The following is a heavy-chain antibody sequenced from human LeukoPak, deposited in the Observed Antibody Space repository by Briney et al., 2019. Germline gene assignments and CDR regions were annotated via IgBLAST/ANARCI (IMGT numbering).Heavy chain of an antibody. CDR2: TSGSGGST. CDR3: AKSGGYSYVENFDY. CDR1: GFTFSSYS. J-gene: IGHJ4*02. Sequence: GGSLRLSCAASGFTFSSYSMNWVRQAPGKGLEWVSGTSGSGGSTFYADSVKGRFTMSRDNSKNTLYLQMNSLRAEDTAVYYCAKSGGYSYVENFDYWGQGTLVTVSS. V-gene: IGHV3-23*01. D-gene: IGHD5-18*01.